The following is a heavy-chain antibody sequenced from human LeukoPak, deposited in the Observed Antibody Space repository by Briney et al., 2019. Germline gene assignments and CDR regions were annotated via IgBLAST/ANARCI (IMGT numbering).Heavy chain of an antibody. J-gene: IGHJ4*02. V-gene: IGHV4-34*01. CDR2: INHSGST. CDR1: GGSFSGYY. CDR3: ARGRKYYDFWSGYYEEVNDFDY. D-gene: IGHD3-3*01. Sequence: PSETLSLTCAVYGGSFSGYYWSWIRQPPGKGLEWIGEINHSGSTNYNPSLKSRVTISVDTSKNQFSLKLSSMTAADTAVYYCARGRKYYDFWSGYYEEVNDFDYWGQGTLVTVSS.